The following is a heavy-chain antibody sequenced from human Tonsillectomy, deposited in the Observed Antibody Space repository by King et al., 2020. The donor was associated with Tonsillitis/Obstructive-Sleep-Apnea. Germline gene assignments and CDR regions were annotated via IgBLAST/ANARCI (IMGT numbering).Heavy chain of an antibody. V-gene: IGHV3-13*01. Sequence: VQLVESRGGLVQPGGSLRLSCAASGFTFSSYDMHWVRQATGKGLEWVSAIGTAGDTYYPGSVKGRFTISRENAKNSLYLQMNSLRAGDTAVYYCARGASIGYCSSTSCPKFFYYMDVWGKGTTVTVSS. J-gene: IGHJ6*03. CDR3: ARGASIGYCSSTSCPKFFYYMDV. D-gene: IGHD2-2*01. CDR1: GFTFSSYD. CDR2: IGTAGDT.